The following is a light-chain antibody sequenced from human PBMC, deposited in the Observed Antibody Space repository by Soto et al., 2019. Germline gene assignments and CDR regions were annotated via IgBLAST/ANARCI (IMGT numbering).Light chain of an antibody. J-gene: IGKJ1*01. CDR3: HQYKTYPRT. CDR1: QSINDW. CDR2: TAS. Sequence: DIQMTQSPSTLSASVGDRVTITCRASQSINDWLAWYQQKPGKAPNLLIHTASNLKSGVPSRFSGSGSGTEFTLTITNLQPEDCATYYCHQYKTYPRTFGQGTKVDIK. V-gene: IGKV1-5*03.